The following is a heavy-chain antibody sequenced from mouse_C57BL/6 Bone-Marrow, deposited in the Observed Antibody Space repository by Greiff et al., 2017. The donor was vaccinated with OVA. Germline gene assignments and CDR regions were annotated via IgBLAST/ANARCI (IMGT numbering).Heavy chain of an antibody. CDR1: GFTFSDAW. J-gene: IGHJ4*01. CDR2: IRHKANNHAS. D-gene: IGHD1-1*01. Sequence: EVKLLESGGGLVQPGGSMKLSCAASGFTFSDAWMDWVRQSPEKGLEWVAEIRHKANNHASYYADSVKGRFTISRDDSKSSVYLQMNSLRAEDTGIYYCTPFTTEGYYAMDYWGQGTSVTVSS. V-gene: IGHV6-6*01. CDR3: TPFTTEGYYAMDY.